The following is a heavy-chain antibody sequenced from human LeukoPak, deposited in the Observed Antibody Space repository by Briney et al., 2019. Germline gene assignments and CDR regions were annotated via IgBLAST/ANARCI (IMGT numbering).Heavy chain of an antibody. CDR3: TMTSPAGYNLVGAFDT. J-gene: IGHJ3*02. Sequence: ASVKVSCKASGYTFVNYDINWVRQATGQGLEWMGWMNPTSGNTGYAQKLQGRVSMTRDTSVSTAYMELSSLTYEDTAVYYCTMTSPAGYNLVGAFDTWGQGTKVTVS. V-gene: IGHV1-8*01. CDR1: GYTFVNYD. D-gene: IGHD5-24*01. CDR2: MNPTSGNT.